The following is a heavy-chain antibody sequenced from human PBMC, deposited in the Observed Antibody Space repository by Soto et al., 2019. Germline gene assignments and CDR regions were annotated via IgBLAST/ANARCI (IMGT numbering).Heavy chain of an antibody. CDR1: GYTFTGYY. D-gene: IGHD3-10*01. CDR3: AIGSMVLGVITLSFDI. CDR2: INPNSGGT. Sequence: ASVKVSCKASGYTFTGYYMHWVRQAPGQGLEWMGWINPNSGGTNYAQKFQGWVTMTRDTSISTAYMELSRLRSDDTAVYYCAIGSMVLGVITLSFDIWSQGTMVTVSS. J-gene: IGHJ3*02. V-gene: IGHV1-2*04.